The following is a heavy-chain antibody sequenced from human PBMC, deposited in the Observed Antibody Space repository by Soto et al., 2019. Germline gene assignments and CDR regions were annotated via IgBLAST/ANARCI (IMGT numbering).Heavy chain of an antibody. CDR2: ISSSSSYI. CDR1: GFTFSSYS. D-gene: IGHD3-9*01. J-gene: IGHJ4*02. Sequence: GGSLRLSCAASGFTFSSYSMNWVRQAPGKGLEWVSSISSSSSYIYYADSVKGRFTISRDNAKNSLYLQMNSLRAEDTAVYYCARDDGTWLRYFDWLLSGPFDYWGQGTLVTVSS. V-gene: IGHV3-21*01. CDR3: ARDDGTWLRYFDWLLSGPFDY.